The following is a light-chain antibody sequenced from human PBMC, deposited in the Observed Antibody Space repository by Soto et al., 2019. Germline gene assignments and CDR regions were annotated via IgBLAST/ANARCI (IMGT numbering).Light chain of an antibody. CDR1: QDIDNY. Sequence: DIQMTQSPSSLSASVGDRFTMXXQASQDIDNYVNWYQQKPGKAPDXLIHAASNLETGVPSRFSGSGSGTAFSFTISSLQPEDLATYYCQQYDSLVTFGQGTRLEIK. J-gene: IGKJ5*01. V-gene: IGKV1-33*01. CDR2: AAS. CDR3: QQYDSLVT.